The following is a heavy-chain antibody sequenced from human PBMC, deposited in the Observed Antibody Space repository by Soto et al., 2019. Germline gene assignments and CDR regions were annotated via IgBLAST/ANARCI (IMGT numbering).Heavy chain of an antibody. CDR2: ISDTSEYV. V-gene: IGHV3-21*01. D-gene: IGHD3-10*01. CDR3: SKEVRAEIDY. Sequence: PGGSLRLSCAASGFSFSSYSMNWVRQTPGKGLEWVSSISDTSEYVYYAGSVKGRFTISRDNDKNSLYLQMNSLRAEDTAVYYCSKEVRAEIDYWGQGTLVTVSS. CDR1: GFSFSSYS. J-gene: IGHJ4*02.